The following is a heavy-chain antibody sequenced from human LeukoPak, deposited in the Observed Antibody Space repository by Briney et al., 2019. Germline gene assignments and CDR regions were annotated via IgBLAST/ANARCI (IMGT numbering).Heavy chain of an antibody. V-gene: IGHV3-64*01. Sequence: GGSLRLSCVASGFAFSNYALHWVRQAPGKGLQYVSGIGNGGSIDYANSVKGRFTISRDNSKNTSYLQMGSLRPEDMAVYYCARDFRYGSGFDYWGQGTLVTVSS. CDR1: GFAFSNYA. CDR2: IGNGGSI. CDR3: ARDFRYGSGFDY. D-gene: IGHD5-18*01. J-gene: IGHJ4*02.